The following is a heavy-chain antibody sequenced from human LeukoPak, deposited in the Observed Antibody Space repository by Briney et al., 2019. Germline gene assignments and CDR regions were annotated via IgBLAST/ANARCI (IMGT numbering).Heavy chain of an antibody. Sequence: PSETLSLTCTVSGYSISSGYYWGWIRQPPGKGLEWIGSIYHSGSTYYNPSLKSRVTISVDTSKNQFSLKLSSVTAADTAVYYCARELYSSFDYWGQGTLVTVSS. V-gene: IGHV4-38-2*02. CDR3: ARELYSSFDY. J-gene: IGHJ4*02. D-gene: IGHD6-13*01. CDR2: IYHSGST. CDR1: GYSISSGYY.